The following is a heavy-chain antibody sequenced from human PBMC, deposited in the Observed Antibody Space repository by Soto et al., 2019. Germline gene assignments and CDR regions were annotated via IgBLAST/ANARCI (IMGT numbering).Heavy chain of an antibody. CDR3: ATIFGVVNFQPQLDY. J-gene: IGHJ4*02. V-gene: IGHV1-24*01. CDR1: GYTLTELS. D-gene: IGHD3-3*01. CDR2: FDPEDGET. Sequence: ASVKVSCKLSGYTLTELSMHWVRQAPGKGLEWMGGFDPEDGETIYAQKFQGRVTMTEDTSTDTAYMELSSLRSEDTAVYYCATIFGVVNFQPQLDYWGQGTLVTVSS.